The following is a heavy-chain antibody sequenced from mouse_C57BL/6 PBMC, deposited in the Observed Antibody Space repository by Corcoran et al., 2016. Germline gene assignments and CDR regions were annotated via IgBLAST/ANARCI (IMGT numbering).Heavy chain of an antibody. CDR3: ARGDYGSPFVY. D-gene: IGHD1-1*01. J-gene: IGHJ3*01. V-gene: IGHV9-3*01. CDR1: GYTFTTYG. Sequence: QIQLVQSGPELKKPGETVKISCKASGYTFTTYGMSWVKQAPGKGLKWMGWINTYSGVPTYADDFKGRFAFSLETSASTAYLQINNLKNEDTATYFWARGDYGSPFVYWGQGTLVTVSA. CDR2: INTYSGVP.